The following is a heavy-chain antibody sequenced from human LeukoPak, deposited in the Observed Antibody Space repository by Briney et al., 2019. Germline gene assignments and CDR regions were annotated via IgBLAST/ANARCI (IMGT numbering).Heavy chain of an antibody. D-gene: IGHD3-3*01. V-gene: IGHV4-59*12. CDR1: GGSISSYY. CDR3: ARVSDYDFWSGYPVEYFDY. CDR2: IYYSGST. Sequence: NPSETLSLTCTVSGGSISSYYWSWIRQPPGKGLEWIGYIYYSGSTNYNPSLKSRVTISVDTSKNQFSLKLSSVTAADTAVYYCARVSDYDFWSGYPVEYFDYWGQGTLVTVSS. J-gene: IGHJ4*02.